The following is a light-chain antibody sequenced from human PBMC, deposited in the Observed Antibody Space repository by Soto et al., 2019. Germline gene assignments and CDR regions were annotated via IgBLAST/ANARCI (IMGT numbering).Light chain of an antibody. CDR1: QSVSSY. Sequence: EILLTQSPATLSLSPGERATLSCRASQSVSSYLAWYQQKPGQAPRLPIYDASNRATGIPARFGGSGSGTDFTLTISSLEPEDFAVYYCQQRSNWPITFGQGTRLEIK. V-gene: IGKV3-11*01. J-gene: IGKJ5*01. CDR3: QQRSNWPIT. CDR2: DAS.